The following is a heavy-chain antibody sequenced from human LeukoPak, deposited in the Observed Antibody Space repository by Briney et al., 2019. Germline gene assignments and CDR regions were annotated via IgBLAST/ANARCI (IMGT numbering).Heavy chain of an antibody. CDR3: AGVLGRYSSGWFDY. CDR1: GGSISSYY. CDR2: IYTSGST. J-gene: IGHJ4*02. V-gene: IGHV4-4*07. Sequence: PSETLSLTCTASGGSISSYYWSWIRQPAGKGLEWIGRIYTSGSTNYNPSLKSRVTMPVDTSKNQFSLRLSPVTAADTAVYYCAGVLGRYSSGWFDYWGQGTLVTVSP. D-gene: IGHD6-19*01.